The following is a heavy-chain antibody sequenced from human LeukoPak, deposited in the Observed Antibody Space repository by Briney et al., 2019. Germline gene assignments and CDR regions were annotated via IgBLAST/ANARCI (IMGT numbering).Heavy chain of an antibody. J-gene: IGHJ3*01. CDR2: IIVGSGAT. V-gene: IGHV1-58*01. D-gene: IGHD4-17*01. CDR1: GFTFSTSA. CDR3: AAELYGVYTDCCTFHL. Sequence: ASVKVSCKTSGFTFSTSAVQWVRQAHGQRLEWIGWIIVGSGATNYAQSLQGRFTITRDMSTNTAYMELSSLGSEDSAVYYCAAELYGVYTDCCTFHLWGQGTMVTVSS.